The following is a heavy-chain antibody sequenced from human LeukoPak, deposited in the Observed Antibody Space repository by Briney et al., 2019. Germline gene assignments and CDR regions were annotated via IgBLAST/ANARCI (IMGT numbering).Heavy chain of an antibody. V-gene: IGHV4-39*01. CDR3: ARWVPQSNAFDI. CDR1: GGSISSSSYY. CDR2: IYYSGST. J-gene: IGHJ3*02. Sequence: TSETLSLTCTVSGGSISSSSYYWGWIRQPPGKGLEWIGSIYYSGSTYYNPSLKSRVTISVDTSKNLFSLKLSSVTAADTAVYYCARWVPQSNAFDIWGHGTTVTVSS.